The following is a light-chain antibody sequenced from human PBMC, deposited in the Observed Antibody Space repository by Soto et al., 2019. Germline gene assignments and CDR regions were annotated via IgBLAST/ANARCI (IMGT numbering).Light chain of an antibody. J-gene: IGLJ2*01. CDR3: SSYTAINTVT. V-gene: IGLV2-14*01. CDR1: SSDVGGYNY. CDR2: EVT. Sequence: QSALTQPASVSGSPGQSITISCTGTSSDVGGYNYVSWYQQHPGKGPKLMIYEVTNLPSGVSFRFSGSKSGNTASLTISGLQAEDEADYYCSSYTAINTVTFGGGTKLTVL.